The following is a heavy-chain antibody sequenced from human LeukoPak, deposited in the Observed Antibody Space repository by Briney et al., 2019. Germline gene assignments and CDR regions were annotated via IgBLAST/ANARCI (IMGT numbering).Heavy chain of an antibody. Sequence: GGSLRLSCAASGFTFSSYEMNCVRQAPGKGLEWVSYISSSGSTIYYADSVKGRFTISRENAKNSLYLQMNSLRAGDTAVYYCARDGSYGSGSYYNGNYYYYMDVWGKGTTVTISS. J-gene: IGHJ6*03. CDR3: ARDGSYGSGSYYNGNYYYYMDV. D-gene: IGHD3-10*01. V-gene: IGHV3-48*03. CDR2: ISSSGSTI. CDR1: GFTFSSYE.